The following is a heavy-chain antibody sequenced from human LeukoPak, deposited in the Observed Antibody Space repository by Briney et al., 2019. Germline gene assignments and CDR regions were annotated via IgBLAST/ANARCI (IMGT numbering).Heavy chain of an antibody. J-gene: IGHJ4*02. D-gene: IGHD1-14*01. CDR1: CGSVRSYY. CDR2: IHNSGRT. Sequence: SETLSLTCSVSCGSVRSYYWSWIRQSPGKGLEWIGYIHNSGRTNYNPSLKSRVTGFVATSMNQVSLRLSSLTAAHTDVYYCARHGTISSESYFDYWGQGALVTVSS. CDR3: ARHGTISSESYFDY. V-gene: IGHV4-59*08.